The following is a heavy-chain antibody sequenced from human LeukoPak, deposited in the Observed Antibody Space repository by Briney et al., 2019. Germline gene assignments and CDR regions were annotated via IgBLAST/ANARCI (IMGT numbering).Heavy chain of an antibody. D-gene: IGHD3-22*01. Sequence: SETLSLTCTVSGGSISSYYWSWIRQPPGKGLEGIGYIYYSGSTNYNPSLKSRVTISVDTSKNQFSLKLSSVTAADTAVYYCARTLRYYDSSDYWYFDLWGRGTLVTVSS. V-gene: IGHV4-59*01. J-gene: IGHJ2*01. CDR1: GGSISSYY. CDR2: IYYSGST. CDR3: ARTLRYYDSSDYWYFDL.